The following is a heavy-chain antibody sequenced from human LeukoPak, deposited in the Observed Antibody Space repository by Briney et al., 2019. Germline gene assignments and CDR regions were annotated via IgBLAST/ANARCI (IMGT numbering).Heavy chain of an antibody. Sequence: SSETLSLTCSVSGRSINTYYWTWIRQPPGKGLEWLGYIHYSGSTNYNPSLKSRVTILVDTSKNQFSLKLSSVTAADTAVYYCARLLHPQSTSWFIDYWGQGALVTVSS. CDR3: ARLLHPQSTSWFIDY. J-gene: IGHJ4*02. V-gene: IGHV4-59*01. CDR2: IHYSGST. D-gene: IGHD6-13*01. CDR1: GRSINTYY.